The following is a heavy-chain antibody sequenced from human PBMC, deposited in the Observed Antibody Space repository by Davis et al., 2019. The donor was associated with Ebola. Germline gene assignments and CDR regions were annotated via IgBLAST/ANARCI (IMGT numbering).Heavy chain of an antibody. D-gene: IGHD2-2*01. CDR2: ISAYNGNT. Sequence: ASVKVSCKASGYTFTSYGISWVRQAPGQGLEWMGWISAYNGNTNYAQKLQGRVTMTTDTSTSTAYMELRSLRSDDTAVYYCARTRASYYYYGMDVWGQGTTVTVSS. CDR3: ARTRASYYYYGMDV. V-gene: IGHV1-18*01. J-gene: IGHJ6*02. CDR1: GYTFTSYG.